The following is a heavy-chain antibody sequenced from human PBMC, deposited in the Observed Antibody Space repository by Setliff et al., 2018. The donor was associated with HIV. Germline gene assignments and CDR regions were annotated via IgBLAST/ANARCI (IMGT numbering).Heavy chain of an antibody. V-gene: IGHV4-31*03. CDR2: IDYSGST. CDR1: GGSITSGGYY. J-gene: IGHJ5*02. CDR3: ARGGNSYDSSGYYP. Sequence: SETLSLTCTVSGGSITSGGYYWSWIRHHPGKGLEWIGYIDYSGSTDYSPSLKSRVTISGVMSKNQFSLKLSSVTAADTAVYYCARGGNSYDSSGYYPWGQGTLVTVS. D-gene: IGHD3-22*01.